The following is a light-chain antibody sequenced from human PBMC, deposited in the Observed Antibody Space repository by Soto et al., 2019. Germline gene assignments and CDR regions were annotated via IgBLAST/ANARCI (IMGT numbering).Light chain of an antibody. J-gene: IGKJ2*01. CDR1: QSLRSSY. Sequence: EVVLTQSPNTLSLSPGERATLSCWASQSLRSSYLAWYQLKPGQAPRLLMFGASRRATGIPDRFNGSGSGTDFILTISRLEPEDVAVYYCQQHGTSPYTFGQGTVLEIK. CDR3: QQHGTSPYT. V-gene: IGKV3-20*01. CDR2: GAS.